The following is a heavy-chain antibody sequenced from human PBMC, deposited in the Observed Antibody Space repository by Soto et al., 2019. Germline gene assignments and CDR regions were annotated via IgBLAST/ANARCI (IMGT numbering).Heavy chain of an antibody. CDR2: INPQTGGT. CDR3: ARERYQVISDGMDV. J-gene: IGHJ6*02. CDR1: GYTFTGYY. V-gene: IGHV1-2*02. Sequence: QVQLVQSGAEVKTPGASVRVSCKASGYTFTGYYIHWVREAPGQGLEWMGWINPQTGGTSYGQKFQGRDTLSRDTSINTAYLELSRLRFDDAAVYFCARERYQVISDGMDVWGQGTTVTVSS. D-gene: IGHD2-2*01.